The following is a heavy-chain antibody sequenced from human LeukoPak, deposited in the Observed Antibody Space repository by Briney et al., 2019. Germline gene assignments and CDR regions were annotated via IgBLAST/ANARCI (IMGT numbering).Heavy chain of an antibody. CDR3: AKILHQYFDH. V-gene: IGHV3-23*01. Sequence: GGSLRLSCAASGFTFSSYAMSWVRQAPGKGLEWVSAISGSGGSRYYADSVKGRFTISRDNYKTTLYLQMNSLRAEDTAVYYCAKILHQYFDHWGQGTLVTVSS. CDR1: GFTFSSYA. J-gene: IGHJ4*02. CDR2: ISGSGGSR.